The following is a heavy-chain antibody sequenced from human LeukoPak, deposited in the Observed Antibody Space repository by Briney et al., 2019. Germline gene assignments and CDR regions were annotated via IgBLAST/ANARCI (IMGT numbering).Heavy chain of an antibody. CDR3: ARAPSEIGGYYPEYFRH. D-gene: IGHD3-22*01. CDR1: GFTFSSYW. V-gene: IGHV3-74*01. J-gene: IGHJ1*01. Sequence: GGSLRLSCAASGFTFSSYWIHWVRQAPGKGLVWVSRIKSDGKTNYADSVKGRFTISRDNAKNTVSLQMNSLRAEDTGVYYCARAPSEIGGYYPEYFRHWGQGTLVTVSS. CDR2: IKSDGKT.